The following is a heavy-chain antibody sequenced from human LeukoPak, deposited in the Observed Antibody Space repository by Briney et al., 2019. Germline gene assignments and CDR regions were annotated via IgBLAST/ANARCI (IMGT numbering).Heavy chain of an antibody. Sequence: SQTLSLTCTVSGGSISSGSYYWSWIRQPAGKGLEWIGRIYTSGSTNYNPSLKSRVTISVDTSKNQFSLKLSSVTAADTAVYYCARETFPHCSGGSCYSGAFDIWGQGTMVTVSS. CDR2: IYTSGST. J-gene: IGHJ3*02. CDR1: GGSISSGSYY. V-gene: IGHV4-61*02. CDR3: ARETFPHCSGGSCYSGAFDI. D-gene: IGHD2-15*01.